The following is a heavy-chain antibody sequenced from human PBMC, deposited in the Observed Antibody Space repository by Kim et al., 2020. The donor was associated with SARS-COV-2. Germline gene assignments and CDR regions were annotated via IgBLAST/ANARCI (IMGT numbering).Heavy chain of an antibody. CDR2: IYYSGST. CDR3: ARYSGYGYYFDY. J-gene: IGHJ4*02. D-gene: IGHD5-12*01. CDR1: GGSISSSSYY. V-gene: IGHV4-39*01. Sequence: SETLSLTCTVSGGSISSSSYYWGWIRQPPGKGLEWIGSIYYSGSTYYNPSLKSRVTISVDTSKNQFSLKLSSVTAADTAVYYCARYSGYGYYFDYWGQGTLVTVSS.